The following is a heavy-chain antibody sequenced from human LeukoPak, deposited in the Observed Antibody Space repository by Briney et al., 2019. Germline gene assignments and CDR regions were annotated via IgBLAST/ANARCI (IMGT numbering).Heavy chain of an antibody. CDR1: GFTFSSYV. CDR2: ISYDGSDK. D-gene: IGHD2-15*01. Sequence: PGRSLRLSCAASGFTFSSYVMHWVRQAPGKGLEWVAVISYDGSDKYYADSVKGRFTISRDSSKNTLYLQMNSLRAEDTAVYYCAKVSLHMDCSGGSCYPYYYYYMDVWGKGTTVTVSS. CDR3: AKVSLHMDCSGGSCYPYYYYYMDV. V-gene: IGHV3-30*18. J-gene: IGHJ6*03.